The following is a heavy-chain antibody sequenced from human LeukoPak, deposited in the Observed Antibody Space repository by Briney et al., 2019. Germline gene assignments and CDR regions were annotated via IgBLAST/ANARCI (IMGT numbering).Heavy chain of an antibody. CDR3: ARARYCSGGSCYWFDP. J-gene: IGHJ5*02. CDR1: GYTFTGYY. V-gene: IGHV1-2*02. D-gene: IGHD2-15*01. CDR2: INPNSGGT. Sequence: VASVKVSCKASGYTFTGYYMHWVRQAPGQGLEWMGWINPNSGGTNYAQKFQGRVTMTRDTSISTAYMELSRLRSDDTAVYYCARARYCSGGSCYWFDPWGQGTLVTVSS.